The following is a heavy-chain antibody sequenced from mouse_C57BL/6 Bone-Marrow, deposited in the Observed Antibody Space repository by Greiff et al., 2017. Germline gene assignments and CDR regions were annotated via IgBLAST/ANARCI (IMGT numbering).Heavy chain of an antibody. V-gene: IGHV1-74*01. CDR1: GYTFTSYW. CDR3: AIKTDWYFDV. Sequence: QVQLKQPGAELVKPGASVKVSCKASGYTFTSYWMHWVKQRPGQGLEWIGRIHPSDSDTNYNQKFKGKATLTVDKSSSTACMQLGSLASEDSAVYYCAIKTDWYFDVWGTGTTVTVSS. J-gene: IGHJ1*03. CDR2: IHPSDSDT.